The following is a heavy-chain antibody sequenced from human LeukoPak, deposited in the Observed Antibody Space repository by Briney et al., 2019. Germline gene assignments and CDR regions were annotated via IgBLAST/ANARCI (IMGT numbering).Heavy chain of an antibody. CDR1: GFTFSSYA. CDR2: ISGSGGST. D-gene: IGHD5-24*01. J-gene: IGHJ4*02. Sequence: PGASLRLSCAASGFTFSSYAMSWVRQAPGKGLEGVSAISGSGGSTYYADSVKGRFTISRDNSKNTLYLQMNSLRAEDTAVYYCAKVNKKMADLDYWGQGTLVTVSS. CDR3: AKVNKKMADLDY. V-gene: IGHV3-23*01.